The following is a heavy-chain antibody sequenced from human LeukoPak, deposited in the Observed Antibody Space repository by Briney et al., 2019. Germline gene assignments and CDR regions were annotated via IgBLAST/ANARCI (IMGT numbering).Heavy chain of an antibody. CDR1: GYIFSNYA. CDR2: INAGNGNT. D-gene: IGHD6-19*01. J-gene: IGHJ6*02. V-gene: IGHV1-3*01. Sequence: ASVKVSCKASGYIFSNYAMHWVRQAPGQRLEWMGWINAGNGNTKYSQKFQGRVTITRDTSASTAYMELSSLRSEDTAVYYCARDYSSGWYSYYYYYGMDVWGQGTTVTVSS. CDR3: ARDYSSGWYSYYYYYGMDV.